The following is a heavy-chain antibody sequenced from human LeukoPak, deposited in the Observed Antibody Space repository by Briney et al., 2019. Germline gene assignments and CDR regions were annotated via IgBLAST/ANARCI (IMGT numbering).Heavy chain of an antibody. J-gene: IGHJ5*02. V-gene: IGHV4-59*11. CDR2: VYDKGNT. CDR1: GGSITGHY. D-gene: IGHD2-21*02. Sequence: SETLSLTCTVSGGSITGHYWTWIRQRPGKGMEWIGFVYDKGNTNYTSSLQSRVTMSVDTSTNQLSLKMTSVTAADTAIYYCARVFRGVVTSNWFAPWGQGTLVTVSS. CDR3: ARVFRGVVTSNWFAP.